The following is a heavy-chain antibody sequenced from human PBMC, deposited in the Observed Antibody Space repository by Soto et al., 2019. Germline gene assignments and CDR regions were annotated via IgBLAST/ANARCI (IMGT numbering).Heavy chain of an antibody. CDR2: TYYSGRT. J-gene: IGHJ4*02. CDR1: GGSISGSTYY. CDR3: ARHGSGSQYPTDH. Sequence: QLQLQESGPGLVKPSETLSLTCTVSGGSISGSTYYWGWIRQPPGKGLEYIGSTYYSGRTYYNPSLKSRVTVSVDTSKNQFSLNLSSVTAADTAVYYCARHGSGSQYPTDHWGQGTLVTVSS. V-gene: IGHV4-39*01. D-gene: IGHD3-10*01.